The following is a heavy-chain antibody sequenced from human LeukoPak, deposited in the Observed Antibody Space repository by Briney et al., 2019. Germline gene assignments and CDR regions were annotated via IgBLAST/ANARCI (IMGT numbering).Heavy chain of an antibody. V-gene: IGHV1-46*01. Sequence: ASVKVSCKASGYTFISYYMHWVRQAPGQGLEWKGILNPSGGTTTYAQKFQGRVAMTRDTSTSTVYMELSSLRSEDTAVYYCARDTGSTGFDYWGQGTLVTVSS. J-gene: IGHJ4*02. CDR3: ARDTGSTGFDY. D-gene: IGHD1-26*01. CDR2: LNPSGGTT. CDR1: GYTFISYY.